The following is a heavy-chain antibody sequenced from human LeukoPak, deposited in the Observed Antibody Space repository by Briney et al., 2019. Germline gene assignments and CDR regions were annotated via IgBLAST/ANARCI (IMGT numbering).Heavy chain of an antibody. CDR3: ARGYSGYDFGRYFDS. J-gene: IGHJ4*02. D-gene: IGHD5-12*01. CDR2: INWNGAST. V-gene: IGHV3-20*04. CDR1: GFTFDGDG. Sequence: GGSLRLSCAASGFTFDGDGMSWVRQAPGKGLEWVSGINWNGASTSYADSVKGRFTISRDNAKDSLYLQMNSLRDEDTALYYCARGYSGYDFGRYFDSWGQGTLVTVSS.